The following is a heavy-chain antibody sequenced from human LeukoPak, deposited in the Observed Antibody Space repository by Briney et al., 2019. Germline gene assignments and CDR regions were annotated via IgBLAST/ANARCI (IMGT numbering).Heavy chain of an antibody. CDR3: ARLGPTYYYDSSGPEDAFDI. D-gene: IGHD3-22*01. Sequence: SETLSLTCTVSGGSISSYYWSWIRQPPGKGLEWIGYIYYSGSTNYNPSLKSRVTISVGTSKNQFSLKLSSVTAADTAVYYCARLGPTYYYDSSGPEDAFDIWGQGTMVTVSS. J-gene: IGHJ3*02. CDR2: IYYSGST. CDR1: GGSISSYY. V-gene: IGHV4-59*08.